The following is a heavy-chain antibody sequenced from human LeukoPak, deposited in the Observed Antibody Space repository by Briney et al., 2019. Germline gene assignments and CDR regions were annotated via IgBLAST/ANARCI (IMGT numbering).Heavy chain of an antibody. CDR1: GGTFSSYA. CDR3: ARADSGYDNYYYYYMDV. J-gene: IGHJ6*03. D-gene: IGHD5-12*01. V-gene: IGHV1-69*13. Sequence: SVKLSCKASGGTFSSYAISWVRQAPGQGLEWMGGIIPIFGTANYAQKFQGRVTITADESTSTAYMELSSLRSEDTAVYYCARADSGYDNYYYYYMDVWGKGTTVTVSS. CDR2: IIPIFGTA.